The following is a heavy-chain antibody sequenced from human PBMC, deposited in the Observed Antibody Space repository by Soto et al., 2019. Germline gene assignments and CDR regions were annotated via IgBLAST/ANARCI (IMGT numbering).Heavy chain of an antibody. D-gene: IGHD4-17*01. CDR3: ARGSTTEKVDS. Sequence: PSETLSLTCTVSGGSISSYYWSWIRQPPGKGLEWIGYIYYSGSTYYNPSLKSRVTISVDTSKNQFSLKLTSVTAADTAVYYCARGSTTEKVDSWGQGTLVTVSS. J-gene: IGHJ4*02. V-gene: IGHV4-30-4*08. CDR1: GGSISSYY. CDR2: IYYSGST.